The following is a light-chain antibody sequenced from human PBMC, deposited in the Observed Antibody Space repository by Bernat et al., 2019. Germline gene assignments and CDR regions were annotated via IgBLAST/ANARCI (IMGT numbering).Light chain of an antibody. J-gene: IGKJ5*01. CDR3: QQLDNFPIT. CDR1: QVIGTY. Sequence: DIQLTQSPSFLSVSVGDRVTITCRASQVIGTYLAWYHQKPGKAPHLLIYGASTLQSGVPSRFSGSGSGTEFTLTISSLQPEDSATYYCQQLDNFPITFGQGTRLEIK. V-gene: IGKV1-9*01. CDR2: GAS.